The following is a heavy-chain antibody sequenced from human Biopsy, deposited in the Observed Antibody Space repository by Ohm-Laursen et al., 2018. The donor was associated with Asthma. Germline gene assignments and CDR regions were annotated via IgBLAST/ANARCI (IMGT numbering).Heavy chain of an antibody. V-gene: IGHV3-7*01. J-gene: IGHJ4*02. Sequence: SLRLPCAATGFTFGDYWMSWVRQVPGKGLEWVANIKHDGTEKNHVDSVKGRFTISRDNAKNSLFLQMNSLRAEDTAVYYCARLIPGNSDYWGQGTLVTVSS. CDR3: ARLIPGNSDY. CDR1: GFTFGDYW. D-gene: IGHD2-21*01. CDR2: IKHDGTEK.